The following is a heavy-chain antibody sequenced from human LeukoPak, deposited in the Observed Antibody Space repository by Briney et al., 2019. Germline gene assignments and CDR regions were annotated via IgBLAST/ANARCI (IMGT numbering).Heavy chain of an antibody. CDR2: IYPGDSDT. J-gene: IGHJ6*02. V-gene: IGHV5-51*01. Sequence: GEPLQISCKGSGYSFTSYWIGWVRPMPGKGLEWMGIIYPGDSDTRYSPSFQGQVTISADKSISTAYLQWSSLKASDTAMYYCARQKIIAVAGTEDYYYGMDVWGQGTTVTVSS. CDR1: GYSFTSYW. CDR3: ARQKIIAVAGTEDYYYGMDV. D-gene: IGHD6-19*01.